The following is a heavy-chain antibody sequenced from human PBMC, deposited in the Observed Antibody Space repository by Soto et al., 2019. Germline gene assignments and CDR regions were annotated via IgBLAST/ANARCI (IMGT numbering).Heavy chain of an antibody. CDR3: ARVSPGDSSGWYGYYFDY. V-gene: IGHV1-69*01. J-gene: IGHJ4*02. D-gene: IGHD6-19*01. CDR1: GGTFSSYA. Sequence: QVQLVQSGAEVKKPGSSVKVSCKASGGTFSSYAISWVRQAPGQGLEWMGGIIPIFGTANYAQKFQGRVTITADESTSTAYMELSSVRSEDTAVYYCARVSPGDSSGWYGYYFDYWGQGTLVTVSS. CDR2: IIPIFGTA.